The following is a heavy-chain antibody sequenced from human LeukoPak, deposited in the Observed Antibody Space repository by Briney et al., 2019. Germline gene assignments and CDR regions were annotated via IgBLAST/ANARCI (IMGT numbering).Heavy chain of an antibody. CDR3: ARTKSPLWFGEKGEFDY. CDR1: RYTFTSYA. CDR2: INAGNGNT. D-gene: IGHD3-10*01. V-gene: IGHV1-3*01. Sequence: GASVKVSCKASRYTFTSYAMHWVRQAPGQRLEWMGWINAGNGNTKYSQKFQGRVTITRDTSASTAYMELSSLRSEDTAVYYCARTKSPLWFGEKGEFDYWGQGTLVTVSS. J-gene: IGHJ4*02.